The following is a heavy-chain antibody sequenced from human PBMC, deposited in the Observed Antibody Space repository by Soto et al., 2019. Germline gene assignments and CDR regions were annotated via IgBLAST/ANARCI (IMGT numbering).Heavy chain of an antibody. J-gene: IGHJ6*02. Sequence: VSVKVSCKASGYTFTSYSTHWVRQAPGQRLGWRGWINAGNGNTKYSQKLQGRVTITRDTSASTAYMELSSLRYEDTDVYYCARSRSYDIWAGSYYYYGMDVWGQGTTVTVSS. V-gene: IGHV1-3*01. CDR1: GYTFTSYS. CDR2: INAGNGNT. D-gene: IGHD3-9*01. CDR3: ARSRSYDIWAGSYYYYGMDV.